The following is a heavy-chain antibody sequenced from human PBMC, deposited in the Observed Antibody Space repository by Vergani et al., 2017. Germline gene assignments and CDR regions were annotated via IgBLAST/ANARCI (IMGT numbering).Heavy chain of an antibody. J-gene: IGHJ4*02. CDR1: GGTFSSYA. Sequence: QVQLVQSGAEVKKPGSSVKVSCKASGGTFSSYAISWVRQAPGQGLEWMGGLIPIFGTAKYAQKFQGRVTISADEATSTAYMELSSLRSEDTAVYYCARAHIDPRRSSSFTYWGQGTLVTVSS. CDR2: LIPIFGTA. V-gene: IGHV1-69*01. D-gene: IGHD6-13*01. CDR3: ARAHIDPRRSSSFTY.